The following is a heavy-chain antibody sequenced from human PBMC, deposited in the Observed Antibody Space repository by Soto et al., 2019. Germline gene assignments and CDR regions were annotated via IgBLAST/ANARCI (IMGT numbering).Heavy chain of an antibody. J-gene: IGHJ4*02. D-gene: IGHD3-22*01. CDR1: GYSVIGYG. V-gene: IGHV1-18*01. CDR3: SRGRRPPNGGRYDIGGYFDY. Sequence: QVQLVQSGAEVKEPGASVKVSCKASGYSVIGYGLSWVRPAPGQGLEWMGCISVNNGNTNYAQNCHGRAALTPDTSTSTVDLELRSLRSTAPAVYYCSRGRRPPNGGRYDIGGYFDYCCQVTLVSVST. CDR2: ISVNNGNT.